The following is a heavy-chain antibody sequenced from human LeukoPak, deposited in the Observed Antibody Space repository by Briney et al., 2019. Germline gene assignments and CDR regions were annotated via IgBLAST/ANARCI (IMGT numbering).Heavy chain of an antibody. J-gene: IGHJ4*02. CDR3: ARGEHSVDS. CDR1: GGAIKSHS. Sequence: SETLSLTCTVSGGAIKSHSWNWIRQPAGKGLEWIGRIYSSGYTNDNPFLKSRITMSVDMSKNQFSLRLNSVTAADTAVYYCARGEHSVDSWGQGMLVTVSS. D-gene: IGHD1/OR15-1a*01. CDR2: IYSSGYT. V-gene: IGHV4-4*07.